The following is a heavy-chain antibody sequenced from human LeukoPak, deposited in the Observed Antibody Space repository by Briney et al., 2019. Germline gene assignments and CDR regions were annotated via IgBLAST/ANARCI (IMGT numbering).Heavy chain of an antibody. D-gene: IGHD3/OR15-3a*01. CDR2: INHSGST. J-gene: IGHJ4*02. V-gene: IGHV4-34*01. CDR1: GGSFSGYY. CDR3: ARGPRRGRILGHLDY. Sequence: SETLSLTCAVYGGSFSGYYWSWIRQPPGKGLERIGEINHSGSTNYNPSLKSRVTISVDTSKNQFSLKLSSVTAADTAVYYCARGPRRGRILGHLDYWGQGTLVTVSS.